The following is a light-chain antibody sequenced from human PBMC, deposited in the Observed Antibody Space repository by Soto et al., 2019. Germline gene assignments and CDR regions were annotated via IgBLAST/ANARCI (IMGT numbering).Light chain of an antibody. V-gene: IGKV3D-15*01. J-gene: IGKJ4*01. CDR2: GTS. Sequence: EIVMTQSPATRAVSPGARATLSCRASQSVSSNLAWYQQKPGQAPRLVMYGTSNRATGIPDRFSGSGSGTDFTLTISSLQPEDFATYYCLQDNNYPPTFGGGTKVDIK. CDR3: LQDNNYPPT. CDR1: QSVSSN.